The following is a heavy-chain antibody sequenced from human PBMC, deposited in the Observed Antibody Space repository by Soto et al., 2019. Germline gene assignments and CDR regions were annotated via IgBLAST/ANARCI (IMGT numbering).Heavy chain of an antibody. CDR1: GFSFSRYA. CDR2: ISDGGGYI. V-gene: IGHV3-21*04. D-gene: IGHD4-17*01. CDR3: GTAPGPVTSNLIVDAFNV. J-gene: IGHJ3*01. Sequence: EVQLVESGGGLVVPGGSLRLSCGGSGFSFSRYAMGWVRQAPGKGLEWVSYISDGGGYIHYADSVKGRFTIDRDNAKNAVFLQSNSLRAEDWAVYYSGTAPGPVTSNLIVDAFNVWGQGTVFIVSP.